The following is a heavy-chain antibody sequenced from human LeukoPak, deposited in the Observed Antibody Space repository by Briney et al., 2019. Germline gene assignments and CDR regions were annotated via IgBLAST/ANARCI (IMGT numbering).Heavy chain of an antibody. J-gene: IGHJ4*02. CDR2: ISAYSGNT. Sequence: ASVKVSCKASGYTFITHGLTWVRQAPGQGLEWMGWISAYSGNTIYAQTLQDRLTMTTDTSTSTAYMELRSLRSDDTAVYYCARGRLRYLDWTRAYSDYWGQGTLVTVSS. CDR3: ARGRLRYLDWTRAYSDY. V-gene: IGHV1-18*01. D-gene: IGHD3-9*01. CDR1: GYTFITHG.